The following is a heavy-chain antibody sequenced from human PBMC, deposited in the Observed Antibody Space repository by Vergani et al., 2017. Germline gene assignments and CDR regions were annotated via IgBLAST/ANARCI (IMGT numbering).Heavy chain of an antibody. CDR1: GGTFSSYT. Sequence: QVQLLQSGAEVKKPGSSVKVSCKASGGTFSSYTISWVRQAPGQGLEWLGWITAYNGDPKYTRRLQDRITLTTDQSTATVYLELRSLRSDDTAVYYCARDFAGEFISYRGYTGGLWGQGTLVTVSS. CDR2: ITAYNGDP. V-gene: IGHV1-18*01. J-gene: IGHJ4*02. CDR3: ARDFAGEFISYRGYTGGL. D-gene: IGHD3-3*01.